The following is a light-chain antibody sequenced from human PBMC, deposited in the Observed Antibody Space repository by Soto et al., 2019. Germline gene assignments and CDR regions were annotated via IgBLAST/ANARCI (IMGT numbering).Light chain of an antibody. CDR3: QQYNSYSPWT. V-gene: IGKV1-5*01. CDR2: DAS. Sequence: DIQMTQSPSTLSASVGDRVIITCRASQSISGYLAWYQQKPGKAPNLLIYDASSLLSGVPPRFSGSGSGTEFTLTISSLQPDDFATYYCQQYNSYSPWTFGQGTKVDIK. CDR1: QSISGY. J-gene: IGKJ1*01.